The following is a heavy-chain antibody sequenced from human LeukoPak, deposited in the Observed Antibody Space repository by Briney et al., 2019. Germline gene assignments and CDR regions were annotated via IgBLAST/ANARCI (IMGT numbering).Heavy chain of an antibody. CDR3: ARERGAYYYDSREPLFDP. CDR1: GGSFSSHY. CDR2: IYYSGST. V-gene: IGHV4-59*11. D-gene: IGHD3-22*01. J-gene: IGHJ5*02. Sequence: PSETLSLTCTVSGGSFSSHYWSWIRQPPGKGLQWIGYIYYSGSTNYNPSLKSRVTISVDTSKNQFSLKLSSVTAAGTAVYYCARERGAYYYDSREPLFDPWGQGTLVTVSS.